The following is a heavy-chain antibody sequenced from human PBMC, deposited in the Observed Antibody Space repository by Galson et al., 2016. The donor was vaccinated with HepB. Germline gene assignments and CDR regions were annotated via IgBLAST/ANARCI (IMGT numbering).Heavy chain of an antibody. CDR2: IYYSGST. CDR1: GGSVSSGRYY. V-gene: IGHV4-61*01. D-gene: IGHD3-3*01. J-gene: IGHJ5*02. Sequence: SETLSLTCTVSGGSVSSGRYYWSWIRQPPGKGLEWIGYIYYSGSTNYNPSLKSRVNISEDTSKNQFSLKLTSVTAAGTAVYYCARGPDFWSGYRWFDPWGQGTLVTVSS. CDR3: ARGPDFWSGYRWFDP.